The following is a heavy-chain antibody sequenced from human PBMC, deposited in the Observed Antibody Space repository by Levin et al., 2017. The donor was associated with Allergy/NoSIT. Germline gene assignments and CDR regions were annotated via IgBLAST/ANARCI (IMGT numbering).Heavy chain of an antibody. Sequence: GESLKISCAVSGFTFSRYWMSWVRQAPGKGLEWVANIKQDGSEKYYVDSVKGRFTISRDNAKNSLYLQMNSLRAEDTAVYYCARHSFDLGAYFEYWGQGTLVAVSS. D-gene: IGHD1-26*01. CDR2: IKQDGSEK. J-gene: IGHJ4*02. CDR1: GFTFSRYW. CDR3: ARHSFDLGAYFEY. V-gene: IGHV3-7*01.